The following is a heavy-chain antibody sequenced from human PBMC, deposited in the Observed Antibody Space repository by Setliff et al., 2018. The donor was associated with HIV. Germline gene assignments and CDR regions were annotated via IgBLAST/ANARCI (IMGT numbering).Heavy chain of an antibody. J-gene: IGHJ4*02. V-gene: IGHV2-5*02. D-gene: IGHD6-19*01. CDR1: GFSLSANGVG. Sequence: SGPTLVNPTQTLTLTCTFSGFSLSANGVGVGWIRQPPGKALEWLALIYWDADKRYSPSLKNRLTITKDTSKNQVLLTMTNMDPLDTATYYCAHNHLAVAGSHYFDYWGQGTLVTVSS. CDR3: AHNHLAVAGSHYFDY. CDR2: IYWDADK.